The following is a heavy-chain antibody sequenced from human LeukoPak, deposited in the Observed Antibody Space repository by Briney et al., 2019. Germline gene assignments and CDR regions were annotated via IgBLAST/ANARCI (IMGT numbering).Heavy chain of an antibody. CDR2: ISAYNGNT. CDR1: GYTFTSYG. Sequence: ASVKVSCKASGYTFTSYGISWVRQAPGQGLEWMGWISAYNGNTNYAQKLQGRVTMTTDTSTSTAYMELRSLRSDDTAVYYCARDYYDSSGSSYWYFDLWGRGTLVTVSS. D-gene: IGHD3-22*01. J-gene: IGHJ2*01. CDR3: ARDYYDSSGSSYWYFDL. V-gene: IGHV1-18*01.